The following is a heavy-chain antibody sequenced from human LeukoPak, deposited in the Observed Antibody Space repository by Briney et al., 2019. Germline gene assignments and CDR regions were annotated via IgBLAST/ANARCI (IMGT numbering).Heavy chain of an antibody. Sequence: ASVKVSCKASGYTFTSYGISWVRQAPGQGLEWMGWISAYNGNTNYAQKLQGRVTMTTDTSTSTAYMELRSLRSDDTAVYYCARDQYSGSYYTYYYYYMDVWGKGTTVTVSS. CDR3: ARDQYSGSYYTYYYYYMDV. D-gene: IGHD1-26*01. V-gene: IGHV1-18*01. CDR1: GYTFTSYG. J-gene: IGHJ6*03. CDR2: ISAYNGNT.